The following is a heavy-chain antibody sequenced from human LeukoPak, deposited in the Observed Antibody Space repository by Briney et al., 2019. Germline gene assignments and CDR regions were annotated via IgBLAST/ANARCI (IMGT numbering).Heavy chain of an antibody. D-gene: IGHD3-3*01. Sequence: GGSLRLSCAASGFTFSGFGMHWVRQAPGKGLEWVAYIHTDQTIQYYADSVKGRFTISRDNAKNSLSLQMNSLRVEDTALYYCARGGISIFGVVIYMDVWGKGTTVTVSS. CDR3: ARGGISIFGVVIYMDV. V-gene: IGHV3-30*02. CDR2: IHTDQTIQ. CDR1: GFTFSGFG. J-gene: IGHJ6*03.